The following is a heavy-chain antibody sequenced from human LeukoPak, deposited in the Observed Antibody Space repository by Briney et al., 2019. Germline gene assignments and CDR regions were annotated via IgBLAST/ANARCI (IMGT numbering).Heavy chain of an antibody. V-gene: IGHV3-30*18. CDR3: AKSATVSPDYWYFDL. Sequence: GGSLRLSCAASGFTFSSYAMHWVRQAPGKGLGWIGVVSYDGSDNYYADSVKGRFTISRDNSKNTLYLQMSSLRAEDTAVYYCAKSATVSPDYWYFDLWGRGTLVTVSS. J-gene: IGHJ2*01. CDR1: GFTFSSYA. D-gene: IGHD4-11*01. CDR2: VSYDGSDN.